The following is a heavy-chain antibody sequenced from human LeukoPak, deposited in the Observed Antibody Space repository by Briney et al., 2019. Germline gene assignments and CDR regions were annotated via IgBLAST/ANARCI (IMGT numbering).Heavy chain of an antibody. CDR2: ISPYNGNT. D-gene: IGHD6-19*01. CDR1: GYTFTGYY. V-gene: IGHV1-18*04. CDR3: ARFIFTRGWSRGGYYLDY. J-gene: IGHJ4*02. Sequence: ASVKVSCKASGYTFTGYYMHWVRQAPGQGLAWMGWISPYNGNTNYAQKLQGRVTMTTDTSTTTAYMDLRSLRSDDTAVYSCARFIFTRGWSRGGYYLDYWGQGTLVTVSS.